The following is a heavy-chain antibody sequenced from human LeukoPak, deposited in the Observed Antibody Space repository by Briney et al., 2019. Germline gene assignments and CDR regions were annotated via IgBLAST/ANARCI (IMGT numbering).Heavy chain of an antibody. CDR3: ARHFAGPGTYTPYYGMDV. D-gene: IGHD3-3*02. CDR2: IYTSGST. Sequence: SETLSLTCTVSGGSISSYYWSWIRQPAGKGLEWIGRIYTSGSTNYNPSLKSRVTMSVDTSKNQFSLKLSSVIATDTAVYYCARHFAGPGTYTPYYGMDVWGQGTTVTVS. CDR1: GGSISSYY. V-gene: IGHV4-4*07. J-gene: IGHJ6*02.